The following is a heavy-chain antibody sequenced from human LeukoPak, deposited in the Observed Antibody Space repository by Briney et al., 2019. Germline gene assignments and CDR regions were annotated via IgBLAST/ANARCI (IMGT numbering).Heavy chain of an antibody. CDR2: ISGGGGET. J-gene: IGHJ4*02. Sequence: GGSLRLSCAASGFTFSNNAMHWVRQAPGKGLEWVSSISGGGGETYYVDSVKGRFIISRDNSKNTLYLQMNGLRVEDTAKYYCATRYSGYESFDYWGQGTQVTVSS. D-gene: IGHD5-12*01. CDR3: ATRYSGYESFDY. V-gene: IGHV3-23*01. CDR1: GFTFSNNA.